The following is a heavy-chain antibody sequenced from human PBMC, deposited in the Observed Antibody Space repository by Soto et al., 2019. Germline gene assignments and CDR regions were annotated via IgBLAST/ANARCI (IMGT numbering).Heavy chain of an antibody. CDR3: AGGGLWFGELSYYYYGMDV. CDR1: GYTFTSYA. D-gene: IGHD3-10*01. Sequence: QVQLVQSGAEVKKPGASVKVSCKASGYTFTSYAMHWVRQAPGQRLEWMGWINAGNGNTKYSQKFQGRVTITRDTSASTAYMELSSLRSEDTAVYYCAGGGLWFGELSYYYYGMDVWGQGTTVTVSS. J-gene: IGHJ6*02. V-gene: IGHV1-3*01. CDR2: INAGNGNT.